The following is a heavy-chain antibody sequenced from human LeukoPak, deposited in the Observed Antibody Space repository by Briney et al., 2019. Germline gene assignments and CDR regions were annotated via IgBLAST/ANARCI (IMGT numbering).Heavy chain of an antibody. Sequence: AASVKVSCKASGYTFTGYYMHWVRQAPGQGLEWMGWINPNSGGTNYAQKFQGRVTMTRDTSISTAYMELSRLRSDDTAVYYCARDGDAIYCSSTSCYPNWGQGTLVTVSS. CDR3: ARDGDAIYCSSTSCYPN. D-gene: IGHD2-2*01. J-gene: IGHJ4*02. CDR2: INPNSGGT. V-gene: IGHV1-2*02. CDR1: GYTFTGYY.